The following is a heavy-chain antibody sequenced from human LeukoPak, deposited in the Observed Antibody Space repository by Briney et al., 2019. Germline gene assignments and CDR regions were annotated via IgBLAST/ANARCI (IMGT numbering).Heavy chain of an antibody. J-gene: IGHJ5*02. CDR2: INPNSGGT. D-gene: IGHD5-18*01. CDR1: GYTFTGYY. V-gene: IGHV1-2*02. CDR3: ARDRDPYSYDVLGGNWFDP. Sequence: GASVKVSCKASGYTFTGYYMHWVRQAPGQGLEWMGWINPNSGGTNYVQKFQGRVTMTRDTSISTAYMELSRLRSDDTAVYYCARDRDPYSYDVLGGNWFDPWGQGTLVTVSS.